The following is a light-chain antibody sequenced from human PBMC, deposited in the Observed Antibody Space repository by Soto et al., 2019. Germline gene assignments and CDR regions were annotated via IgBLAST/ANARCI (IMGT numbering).Light chain of an antibody. J-gene: IGLJ2*01. CDR3: GTWDNSLSVV. CDR2: DND. CDR1: SSNIGDNY. Sequence: QAVLTQPPSVSAAPGQKVTISCSGGSSNIGDNYVSWYQQFPGTAPKLLIYDNDKRPSGIPDRFSGSTSGTSATLGITGLQTGDEADYYCGTWDNSLSVVFGGGTKLTVL. V-gene: IGLV1-51*01.